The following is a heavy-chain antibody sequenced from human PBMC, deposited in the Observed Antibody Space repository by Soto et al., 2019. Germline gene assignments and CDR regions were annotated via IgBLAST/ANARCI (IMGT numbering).Heavy chain of an antibody. CDR3: ATGRRAITGPRLGMDV. CDR2: FDPEDGET. J-gene: IGHJ6*02. D-gene: IGHD1-20*01. Sequence: GASVKVSCKVSGYTLTELSMHWVRQAPGKGLEWMGGFDPEDGETIYAQKFQGRVTMTEDTSTDTAYMELSSLRSEDTAVYYCATGRRAITGPRLGMDVWGQGTTVTVSS. CDR1: GYTLTELS. V-gene: IGHV1-24*01.